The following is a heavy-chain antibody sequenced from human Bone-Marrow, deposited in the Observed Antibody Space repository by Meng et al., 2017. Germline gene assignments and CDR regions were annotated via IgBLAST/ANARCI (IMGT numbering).Heavy chain of an antibody. Sequence: GSLRLSCTVSGGSINSDSYYWAGIRQPPGKGLEWIGYIYYSGSTNYNPSLKSRVTISVDTSKNQFSLKLSSVTAADTAVYYCARDMGYCYDSSGYDYWGQGTLVTVSS. V-gene: IGHV4-61*01. CDR3: ARDMGYCYDSSGYDY. J-gene: IGHJ4*02. D-gene: IGHD3-22*01. CDR1: GGSINSDSYY. CDR2: IYYSGST.